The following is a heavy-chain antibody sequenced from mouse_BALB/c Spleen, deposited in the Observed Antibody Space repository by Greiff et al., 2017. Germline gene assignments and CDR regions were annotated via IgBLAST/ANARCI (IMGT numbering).Heavy chain of an antibody. CDR2: ILPGSGST. D-gene: IGHD1-1*01. Sequence: VMLVESGAELMKPGASVKISCKATGYTFSSYWIEWVKQRPGHGLEWIGEILPGSGSTNYNEKFKGKATFTADTSSNTAYMQLSSLTSEDSAVYYCARRTTTVLYAMDYWGQGTSVTVSS. V-gene: IGHV1-9*01. CDR1: GYTFSSYW. CDR3: ARRTTTVLYAMDY. J-gene: IGHJ4*01.